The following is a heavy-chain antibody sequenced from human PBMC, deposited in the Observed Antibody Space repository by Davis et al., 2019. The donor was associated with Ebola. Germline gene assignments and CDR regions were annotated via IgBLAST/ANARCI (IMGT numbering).Heavy chain of an antibody. V-gene: IGHV3-11*05. Sequence: GRFTFSRDNAKNSLHLQMDSLRAEDTAVYYCARGRGYGDYYYYYGMDVWGQGTTVTVSS. J-gene: IGHJ6*02. CDR3: ARGRGYGDYYYYYGMDV. D-gene: IGHD4-17*01.